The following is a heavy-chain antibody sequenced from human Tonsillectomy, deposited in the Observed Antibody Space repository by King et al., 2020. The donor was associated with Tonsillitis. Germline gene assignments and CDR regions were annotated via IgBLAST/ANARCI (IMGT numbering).Heavy chain of an antibody. CDR2: INHSGST. CDR3: ARSDYGDYFPFDY. J-gene: IGHJ4*02. V-gene: IGHV4-34*01. Sequence: VQLQQWGAGLLKPSENLSLTCAVYGGSFSGYYWSWIRQSPGRGLEWIGEINHSGSTNYNPSLKSRVTILADTSKNQFSLKLSSVTAADTAVYYCARSDYGDYFPFDYWGQGTLVTVSS. CDR1: GGSFSGYY. D-gene: IGHD4-17*01.